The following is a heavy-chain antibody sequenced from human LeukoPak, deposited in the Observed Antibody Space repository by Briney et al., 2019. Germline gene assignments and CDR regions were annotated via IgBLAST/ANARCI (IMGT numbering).Heavy chain of an antibody. CDR2: IIPIFGTA. J-gene: IGHJ4*02. V-gene: IGHV1-69*05. CDR1: GGTFSSYA. CDR3: ARGGVSWWPGPRVTIDFDY. D-gene: IGHD2-21*01. Sequence: SVKVSCKASGGTFSSYATSWVPQAPGQGLEWMGRIIPIFGTANYAQKFQGRVTITRNTSISTAYMELSSLRSEDTAVYSCARGGVSWWPGPRVTIDFDYWGQGTLVTVSS.